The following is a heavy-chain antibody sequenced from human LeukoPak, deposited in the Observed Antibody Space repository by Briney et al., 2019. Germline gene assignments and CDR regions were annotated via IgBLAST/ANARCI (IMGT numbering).Heavy chain of an antibody. CDR3: AVSYRYCSSTSCYDY. Sequence: GASVKVSCKASGYTFTGYYMHWVRQAPGQGLEWMGRINPNSGGTNYAQKFQGRVTMTRDTSISPAYMELSRLRSDDTAVYYCAVSYRYCSSTSCYDYWGQGTLVTVSS. V-gene: IGHV1-2*06. CDR1: GYTFTGYY. CDR2: INPNSGGT. D-gene: IGHD2-2*01. J-gene: IGHJ4*02.